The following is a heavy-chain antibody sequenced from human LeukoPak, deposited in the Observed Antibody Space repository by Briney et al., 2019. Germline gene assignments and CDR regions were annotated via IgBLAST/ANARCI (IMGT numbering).Heavy chain of an antibody. V-gene: IGHV4-4*09. CDR1: GGSISTYY. D-gene: IGHD6-6*01. J-gene: IGHJ4*02. CDR2: IHASGPT. Sequence: SETLSLTCTVSGGSISTYYWSWIRRPPGKGLEWIAYIHASGPTNYNPSLKSRITISVDTSENQFSLKLSSVTAADTAVYYCARHDAGIAARPFDNWGQGTLVTVSS. CDR3: ARHDAGIAARPFDN.